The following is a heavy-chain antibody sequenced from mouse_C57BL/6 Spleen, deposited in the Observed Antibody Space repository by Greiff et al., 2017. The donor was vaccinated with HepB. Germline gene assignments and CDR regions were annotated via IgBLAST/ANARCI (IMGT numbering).Heavy chain of an antibody. CDR3: TREIYDGYYEEDYFDY. CDR2: ISSGGDYI. V-gene: IGHV5-9-1*02. CDR1: GFTFSSYA. D-gene: IGHD2-3*01. J-gene: IGHJ2*01. Sequence: EVKLMESGEGLVKPGGSLKLSCAASGFTFSSYAMSWVRQTPEKRLEWVAYISSGGDYIYYADTVKGRFTISRDNARNTLYLQMSSLKSEDTAMYYCTREIYDGYYEEDYFDYWGQGTTLTVSS.